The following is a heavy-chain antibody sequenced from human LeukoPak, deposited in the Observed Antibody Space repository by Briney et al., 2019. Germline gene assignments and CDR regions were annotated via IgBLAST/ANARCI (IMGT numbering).Heavy chain of an antibody. V-gene: IGHV3-23*01. CDR1: GFTFNNYA. CDR3: AKGPRPDISVAHTLER. Sequence: PGGSLILSCAASGFTFNNYAITWVRQAPGRGLEWVSTISSRGDSTYDADSVRGRFTTSRDNSQNSLYLQMNSLRAEDTAVYYCAKGPRPDISVAHTLERWGQGTLVTVSS. J-gene: IGHJ4*01. CDR2: ISSRGDST. D-gene: IGHD6-19*01.